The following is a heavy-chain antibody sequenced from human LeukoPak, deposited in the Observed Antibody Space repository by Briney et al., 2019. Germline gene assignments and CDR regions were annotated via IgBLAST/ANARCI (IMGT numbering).Heavy chain of an antibody. V-gene: IGHV3-23*01. CDR1: GFTFSTYW. J-gene: IGHJ4*02. Sequence: PGGSLRLSCAISGFTFSTYWMSWVRQAPGKGLEWVSAISGSGSITYYADSVKGRFTISRDNSKNTLYLQMNSLRAEDTAVYYCAKGRATGSVDYWGQGTLVTVSS. CDR3: AKGRATGSVDY. D-gene: IGHD1-26*01. CDR2: ISGSGSIT.